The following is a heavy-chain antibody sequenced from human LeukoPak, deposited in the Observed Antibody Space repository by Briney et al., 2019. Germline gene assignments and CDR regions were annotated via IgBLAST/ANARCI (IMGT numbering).Heavy chain of an antibody. CDR1: GFIFRDYT. CDR3: VRGCGRAQCPYFFDS. CDR2: IRQDGNEK. J-gene: IGHJ4*02. Sequence: GGSLRLSCVASGFIFRDYTMNWVRQTPGKGLEWVATIRQDGNEKHYVDSMKGRSTISRDNDKDSLYLQLNSLRAEDTAFYYCVRGCGRAQCPYFFDSWGQGTLVTVSS. D-gene: IGHD2-21*01. V-gene: IGHV3-7*01.